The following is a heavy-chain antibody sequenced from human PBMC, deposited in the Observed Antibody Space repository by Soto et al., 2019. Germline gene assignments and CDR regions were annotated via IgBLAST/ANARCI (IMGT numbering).Heavy chain of an antibody. V-gene: IGHV4-39*01. D-gene: IGHD3-3*01. CDR3: ARMALYYDFWSGSPFDYYGMDV. CDR2: IFYSGST. CDR1: GASISRGSYY. Sequence: PSETLSLHCTVSGASISRGSYYWGWIGKPQGKGLGWIGIIFYSGSTYYNPSLKSRVTISVDTSKNQFSLKLSSVTAADTAVYYCARMALYYDFWSGSPFDYYGMDVWGQGTTVT. J-gene: IGHJ6*02.